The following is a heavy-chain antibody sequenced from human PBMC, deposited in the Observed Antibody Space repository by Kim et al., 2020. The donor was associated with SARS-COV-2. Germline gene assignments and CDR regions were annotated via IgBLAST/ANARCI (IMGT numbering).Heavy chain of an antibody. V-gene: IGHV1-18*01. CDR3: TRVRVTEYYHILTGYFY. D-gene: IGHD3-9*01. J-gene: IGHJ4*02. Sequence: ASVKVSCKTSGYTFTSYGITWVRQAPGQGLEWLGWINAYNGNTNYAQKLQGRVTMTTDTSTSTAYMELRSLRSDDTAVYYCTRVRVTEYYHILTGYFYWGEGNLVTVSS. CDR2: INAYNGNT. CDR1: GYTFTSYG.